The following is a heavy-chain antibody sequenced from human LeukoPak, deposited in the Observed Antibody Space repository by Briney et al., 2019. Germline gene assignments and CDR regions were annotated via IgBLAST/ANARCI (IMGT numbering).Heavy chain of an antibody. D-gene: IGHD5-12*01. CDR2: ISSSSSDI. CDR3: ARDIVATILGSYYYYGMDV. CDR1: GFTFSRYS. Sequence: GGSLRLSCAASGFTFSRYSMKWGRQAAGKGLEWVSSISSSSSDIYYADSVKGGFTISRENAKKSLYMQKNRLREEDTAVYYSARDIVATILGSYYYYGMDVWGQGTTVTVSS. J-gene: IGHJ6*02. V-gene: IGHV3-21*01.